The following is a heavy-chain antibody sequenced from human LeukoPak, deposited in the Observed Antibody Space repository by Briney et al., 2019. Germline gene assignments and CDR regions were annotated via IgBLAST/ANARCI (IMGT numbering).Heavy chain of an antibody. CDR3: ARGRKKVGATRHAFDI. J-gene: IGHJ3*02. CDR2: MNPNSGNT. V-gene: IGHV1-8*03. D-gene: IGHD1-26*01. Sequence: GASVKVSCKASGYTFTSYDINWVRQATGQGLEWMGWMNPNSGNTGYAQKFQGRVTITRNTSISTAYMELSSLRSEDTAVYYCARGRKKVGATRHAFDIWGQGTMVTVSS. CDR1: GYTFTSYD.